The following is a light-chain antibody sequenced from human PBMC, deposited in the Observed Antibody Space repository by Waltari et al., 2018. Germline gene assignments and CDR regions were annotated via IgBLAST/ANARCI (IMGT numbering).Light chain of an antibody. V-gene: IGKV3-11*01. Sequence: EIVLTQSPATLSLSPGERVTLSCRASQSVYSYLAWYQQKPGLPPRLLIYDASSRATGIPARFVGSGSGTDFTLTISRLEPEDFAVYYCQERSNWPGGSFGGGTKVEIK. CDR3: QERSNWPGGS. J-gene: IGKJ4*01. CDR1: QSVYSY. CDR2: DAS.